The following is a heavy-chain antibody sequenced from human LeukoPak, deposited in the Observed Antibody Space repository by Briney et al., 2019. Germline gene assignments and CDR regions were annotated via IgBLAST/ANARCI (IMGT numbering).Heavy chain of an antibody. D-gene: IGHD7-27*01. CDR3: ARETGENAFDI. V-gene: IGHV3-48*03. CDR2: ISSSGSTI. J-gene: IGHJ3*02. Sequence: PGGSLRLSCAASGFTFSSYEMNWVRQAPGKGLEWDSYISSSGSTISYADSVKGRFTISRDNAKNSLYLQMNSLRAEDTAVYYCARETGENAFDIWGQGTMVTVSS. CDR1: GFTFSSYE.